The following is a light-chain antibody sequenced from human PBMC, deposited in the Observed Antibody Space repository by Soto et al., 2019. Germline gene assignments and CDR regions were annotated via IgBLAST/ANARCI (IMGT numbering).Light chain of an antibody. CDR1: SGHSSYA. Sequence: QPVLTQSPSASASLGASVKLTCTLSSGHSSYAIAWHQQQPEKGPRFLMKVNSGGSHSKGDGIPDRFSGSSSGAERYLTISSLQSEDEADYFCQTWGTGFRLFGGGTKVTVL. J-gene: IGLJ3*02. CDR2: VNSGGSH. CDR3: QTWGTGFRL. V-gene: IGLV4-69*02.